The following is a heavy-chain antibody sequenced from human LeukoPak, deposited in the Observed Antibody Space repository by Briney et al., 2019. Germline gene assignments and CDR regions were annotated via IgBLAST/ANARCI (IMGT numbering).Heavy chain of an antibody. V-gene: IGHV1-2*02. CDR2: INPNSGGT. CDR1: GYTFTSYA. J-gene: IGHJ4*02. CDR3: ARDQSARRFKSLYCSGGSCYSWYY. Sequence: ASVKVSCKASGYTFTSYAMHWVRQAPGQGLEWMGWINPNSGGTNYAQKFQGRVTMTRDTSISTAYMELSRLRSDDTAVYYCARDQSARRFKSLYCSGGSCYSWYYWGQGTLVTVSS. D-gene: IGHD2-15*01.